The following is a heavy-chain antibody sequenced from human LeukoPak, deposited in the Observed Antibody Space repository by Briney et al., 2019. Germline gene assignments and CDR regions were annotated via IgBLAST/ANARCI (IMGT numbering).Heavy chain of an antibody. J-gene: IGHJ6*02. CDR3: VRDRHDPWYSSSWHYGMDV. D-gene: IGHD6-13*01. CDR2: IKQEGSEK. V-gene: IGHV3-7*01. CDR1: GFTFSSYS. Sequence: GGSLRPSCAASGFTFSSYSMNWVRQAPGKGLEWVANIKQEGSEKYYVDSVKGRFTISRDNAKNSLYLQMNSLRAEDTAVYFCVRDRHDPWYSSSWHYGMDVWGQGTTVTVSS.